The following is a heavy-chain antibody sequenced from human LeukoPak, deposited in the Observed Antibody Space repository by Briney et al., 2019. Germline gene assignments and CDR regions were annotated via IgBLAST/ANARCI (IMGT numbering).Heavy chain of an antibody. CDR2: ISGGTSGT. V-gene: IGHV3-23*01. D-gene: IGHD3-10*01. CDR1: GFTFSIYV. CDR3: ARSRTHRWFGESQAYYFDY. J-gene: IGHJ4*02. Sequence: GGSLRLSCAASGFTFSIYVMSWVRQAPGKGLEWVPTISGGTSGTHYADSVRGRFTISRDNSKNTLYLQMNSLRAEDTAVFYCARSRTHRWFGESQAYYFDYWGQGTLVTVSS.